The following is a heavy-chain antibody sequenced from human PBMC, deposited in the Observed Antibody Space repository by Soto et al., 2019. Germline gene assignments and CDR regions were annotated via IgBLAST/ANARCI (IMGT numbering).Heavy chain of an antibody. D-gene: IGHD1-26*01. V-gene: IGHV3-11*06. J-gene: IGHJ4*02. CDR2: ISSGSTYT. Sequence: QVQLVESGGGLVTPGGSLRLSCGVSGFTFSDYYMSWIRQAPGKGLEWVAYISSGSTYTNYADSVQGRFTIARDNAENSLYLQMHSLRAEDTAVYSCARGIKVGNTGYYFDSWGQGTLVTVSS. CDR1: GFTFSDYY. CDR3: ARGIKVGNTGYYFDS.